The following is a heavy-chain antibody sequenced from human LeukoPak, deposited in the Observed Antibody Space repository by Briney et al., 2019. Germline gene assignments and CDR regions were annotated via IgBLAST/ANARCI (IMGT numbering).Heavy chain of an antibody. V-gene: IGHV3-15*01. J-gene: IGHJ4*02. D-gene: IGHD4-17*01. CDR1: GFTFSNAW. CDR3: TTKTTVTTLPQFDY. CDR2: IKSKTDGGTT. Sequence: GGSLRLSCAASGFTFSNAWMSWVRQAPGKGLEWVGRIKSKTDGGTTDYAAPVKGRFTISRDDSKNTLYLQMNSLKTEGTAVYYCTTKTTVTTLPQFDYWGQGTLVTVSS.